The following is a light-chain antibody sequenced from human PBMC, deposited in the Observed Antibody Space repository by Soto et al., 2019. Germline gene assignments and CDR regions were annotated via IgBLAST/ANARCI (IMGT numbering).Light chain of an antibody. V-gene: IGKV3-20*01. CDR3: QQYGDSPFT. CDR1: QTVNSDY. J-gene: IGKJ2*01. CDR2: ATS. Sequence: EIVLTQSPGTLSLSPGETATLSCRASQTVNSDYLAWFQQRPGQAPRLLIFATSRRATDIPDRFSGSGSGTDFTLAISSLEPEDAAVYYCQQYGDSPFTFGPGTNLDIK.